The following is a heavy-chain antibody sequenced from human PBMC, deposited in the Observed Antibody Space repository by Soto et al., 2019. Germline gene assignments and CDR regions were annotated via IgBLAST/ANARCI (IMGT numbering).Heavy chain of an antibody. CDR2: IYYSGST. J-gene: IGHJ6*02. CDR3: GSSTYAYYYYYGMDV. Sequence: QVQLQESGPGLVKPSQTLSLTCTVSGGSISSGGYYWSWIRQHPGKGLEWIGYIYYSGSTYYNPSLKSRVTISVDTSKNQFSLKLSSVTAADTAVYYCGSSTYAYYYYYGMDVWGQGTTVTVSS. CDR1: GGSISSGGYY. D-gene: IGHD3-16*01. V-gene: IGHV4-31*03.